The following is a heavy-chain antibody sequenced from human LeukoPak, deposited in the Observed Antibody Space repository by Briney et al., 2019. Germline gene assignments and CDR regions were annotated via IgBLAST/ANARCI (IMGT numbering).Heavy chain of an antibody. V-gene: IGHV1-8*01. Sequence: GASVTVSCKASRYTFTSYDINWVREAAGQGLEWMGWMNPNTGRTGFAQKFRGRLTMTRDTSISTAYMELSSLRSEDTAVYYCARLSQTPEYYSNGGYYYLGYWGQGTPVTVSS. CDR3: ARLSQTPEYYSNGGYYYLGY. CDR2: MNPNTGRT. J-gene: IGHJ4*02. CDR1: RYTFTSYD. D-gene: IGHD2-15*01.